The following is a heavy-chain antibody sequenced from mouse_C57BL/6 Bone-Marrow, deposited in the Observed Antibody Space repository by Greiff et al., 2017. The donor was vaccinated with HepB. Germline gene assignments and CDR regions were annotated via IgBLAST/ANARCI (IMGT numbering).Heavy chain of an antibody. Sequence: VQLQQSGAELVRPETSVKVSCKASGYAFTNYLIEWVKQRPGQGLEWIGVINPGSGGTNYNEKFKGKATLTADKSSSTAYMQLSSLTSEDSAVYFCARSLQAYFDYWGQGTTLTVSS. CDR2: INPGSGGT. CDR3: ARSLQAYFDY. CDR1: GYAFTNYL. V-gene: IGHV1-54*01. D-gene: IGHD3-2*02. J-gene: IGHJ2*01.